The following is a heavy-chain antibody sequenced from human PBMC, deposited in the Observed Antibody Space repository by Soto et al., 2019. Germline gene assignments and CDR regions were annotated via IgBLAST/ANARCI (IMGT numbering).Heavy chain of an antibody. Sequence: ASVKVSCKASGYTFTDYGISWVRQAPGQGLEWTGWISAYNGNTNNAQKLQDRVTMTTDSSTSTAYMELRSLRSDDTAVYYCARVGDIVVVGPWFDPWGQGTLVTVSS. V-gene: IGHV1-18*04. J-gene: IGHJ5*02. CDR2: ISAYNGNT. CDR3: ARVGDIVVVGPWFDP. CDR1: GYTFTDYG. D-gene: IGHD2-2*01.